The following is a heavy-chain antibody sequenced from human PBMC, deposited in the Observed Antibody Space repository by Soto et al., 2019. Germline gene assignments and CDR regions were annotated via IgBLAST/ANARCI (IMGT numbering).Heavy chain of an antibody. CDR2: IYYSGST. D-gene: IGHD4-17*01. Sequence: SETLSLTCTLSGGPISSFYWSWIRAPPREGMGWIGSIYYSGSTYYNPSLKSRVTISVDTSKNQFSLKLSSVTAADTAVYYCARQISRGPPGIYGDRFDYWGQGTLVTVSS. CDR1: GGPISSFY. CDR3: ARQISRGPPGIYGDRFDY. J-gene: IGHJ4*02. V-gene: IGHV4-59*08.